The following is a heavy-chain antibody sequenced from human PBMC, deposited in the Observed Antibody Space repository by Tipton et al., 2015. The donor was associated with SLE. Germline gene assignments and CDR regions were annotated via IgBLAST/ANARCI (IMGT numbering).Heavy chain of an antibody. J-gene: IGHJ3*02. D-gene: IGHD1-26*01. CDR2: INHSGST. CDR3: ARPSSSGAFDI. CDR1: GGSISPYY. V-gene: IGHV4-34*01. Sequence: TLSLTCTVSGGSISPYYRSWIRQPPGKGLEWIGEINHSGSTNYNPSLKSRVTISVDTSKNQFSLKLSSVTAADTAVYYCARPSSSGAFDIWGQGTMVTVSS.